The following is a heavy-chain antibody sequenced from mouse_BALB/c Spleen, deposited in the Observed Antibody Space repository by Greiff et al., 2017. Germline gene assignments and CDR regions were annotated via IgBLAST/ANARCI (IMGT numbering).Heavy chain of an antibody. J-gene: IGHJ2*01. CDR3: ARKIWDYFDY. V-gene: IGHV1-54*01. CDR1: GYAFTNYL. D-gene: IGHD1-1*02. CDR2: INPGSGGT. Sequence: VKLQESGAELVRPGTSVKVSCKASGYAFTNYLIEWVKQRPGQGLEWIGVINPGSGGTNYNEKFKGKATLTADKSSSTAYMQLSSLTSDDSAVYFCARKIWDYFDYWGQGTTLTVSS.